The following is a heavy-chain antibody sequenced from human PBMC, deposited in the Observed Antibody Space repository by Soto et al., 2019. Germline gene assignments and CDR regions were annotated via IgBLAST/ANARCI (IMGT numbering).Heavy chain of an antibody. D-gene: IGHD3-10*01. CDR3: AKFRAGLGSQTDS. J-gene: IGHJ4*02. CDR2: VGVSGATT. V-gene: IGHV3-23*01. Sequence: EVQLLESGGNLVQPGGSLRLSCAASGFTFSSYAMSWVRQAPGKGLEWVSTVGVSGATTYYTDSVKGRFTISRDNSNNTLFLQMPRLRAEDTAIYYCAKFRAGLGSQTDSWGQGTLVTVSS. CDR1: GFTFSSYA.